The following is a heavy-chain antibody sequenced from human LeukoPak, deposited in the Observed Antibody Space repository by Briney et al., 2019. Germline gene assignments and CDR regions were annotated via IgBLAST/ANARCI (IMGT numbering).Heavy chain of an antibody. V-gene: IGHV4-59*08. CDR2: VFSSGST. D-gene: IGHD3-10*01. Sequence: SSETLSLTCTVSGDSISNHYWNWIRQPPGKGLEWIGYVFSSGSTDYNPSPKSRVTISLDTSRNLFSLSLTSVTAADTAVYYCGRHFGGSSGSFYTDYWGQGTLVTVSS. J-gene: IGHJ4*02. CDR3: GRHFGGSSGSFYTDY. CDR1: GDSISNHY.